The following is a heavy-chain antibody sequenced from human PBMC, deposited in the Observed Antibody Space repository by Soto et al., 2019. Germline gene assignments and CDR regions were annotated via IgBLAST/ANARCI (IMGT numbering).Heavy chain of an antibody. Sequence: QVQLVQSGAEVQKHGSSVKVSCKASGGTFSSYAISWVRQAPGQGLEWMGGIIPIFGTANYAKKFQSRVTITADESTRTAYMELSSPRSEHTAVYYGARHGITGTWVYFYVMDVWGQGTTVTVPS. V-gene: IGHV1-69*12. CDR2: IIPIFGTA. D-gene: IGHD1-7*01. CDR3: ARHGITGTWVYFYVMDV. CDR1: GGTFSSYA. J-gene: IGHJ6*01.